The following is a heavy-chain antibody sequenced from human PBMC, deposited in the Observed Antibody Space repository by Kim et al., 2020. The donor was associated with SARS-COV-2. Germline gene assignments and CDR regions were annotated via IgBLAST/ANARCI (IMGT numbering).Heavy chain of an antibody. Sequence: YAISVKSRITINPDTSKNQFSLQLNSVTPEDTAVYYCARGTYPPTRLFDPWGQGTLVTVSS. D-gene: IGHD1-1*01. J-gene: IGHJ5*02. CDR3: ARGTYPPTRLFDP. V-gene: IGHV6-1*01.